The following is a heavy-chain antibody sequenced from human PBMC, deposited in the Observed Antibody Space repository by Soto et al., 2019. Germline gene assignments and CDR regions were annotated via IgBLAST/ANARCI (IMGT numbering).Heavy chain of an antibody. V-gene: IGHV1-18*01. Sequence: QVQLVQSGAEVKKPGASVKVSCKASGYSFTSYGIIWVRQAPGQGLEWMGWISAYNGNTNYAQKLQCRITMSTDTPTSPAYMEVGSLSSDATGVYYCARETHSSLSGVRWFGPWGQGTLVSVSS. CDR1: GYSFTSYG. D-gene: IGHD6-6*01. CDR3: ARETHSSLSGVRWFGP. CDR2: ISAYNGNT. J-gene: IGHJ5*02.